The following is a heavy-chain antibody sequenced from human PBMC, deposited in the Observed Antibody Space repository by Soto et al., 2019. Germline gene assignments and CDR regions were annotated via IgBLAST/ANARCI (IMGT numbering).Heavy chain of an antibody. CDR3: AKTDYYDSSVAAFDI. Sequence: GGSLRLSCAASGFTFSSYAMSWVRQAPGKGLEWVSAISGSGGSTYCADSVKGRFTISRDNSKNTLYLQMNSLRAEDTAVYYFAKTDYYDSSVAAFDIWGQGTIVTVS. V-gene: IGHV3-23*01. D-gene: IGHD3-22*01. CDR1: GFTFSSYA. CDR2: ISGSGGST. J-gene: IGHJ3*02.